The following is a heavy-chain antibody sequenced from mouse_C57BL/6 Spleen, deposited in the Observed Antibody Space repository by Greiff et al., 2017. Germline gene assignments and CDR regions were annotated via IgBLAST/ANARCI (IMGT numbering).Heavy chain of an antibody. CDR1: GYSFTGYY. CDR2: INPSTGGT. Sequence: EVQLQQSGPELVKPGASVKISCKASGYSFTGYYMHWVKQSSEKSLEWIGEINPSTGGTSYNQKFKGKATLTVDKSSSTAYMQLKSLTSEDSAVYYCARWDGNYLFAYWGQGTLVTVSA. CDR3: ARWDGNYLFAY. V-gene: IGHV1-43*01. J-gene: IGHJ3*01. D-gene: IGHD2-1*01.